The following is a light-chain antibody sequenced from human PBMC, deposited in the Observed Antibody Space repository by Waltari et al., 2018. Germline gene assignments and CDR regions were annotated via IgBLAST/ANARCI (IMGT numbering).Light chain of an antibody. CDR3: QQYGSSVMYT. CDR1: QSLSKKY. CDR2: GAS. V-gene: IGKV3-20*01. Sequence: VLTQSPGTLSLSPGERVTLSCRASQSLSKKYLAWYQQKPGQAPRLLIYGASSRAAGIPDRFSGSWSGTDFTLTISRLEPEDFAMYYCQQYGSSVMYTFGQGTKLEIK. J-gene: IGKJ2*01.